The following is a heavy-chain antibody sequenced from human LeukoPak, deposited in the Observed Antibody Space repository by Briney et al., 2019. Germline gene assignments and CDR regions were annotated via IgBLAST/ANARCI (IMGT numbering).Heavy chain of an antibody. D-gene: IGHD3-22*01. CDR2: IIPIFGTT. CDR3: AGTDSRYFDY. V-gene: IGHV1-69*05. Sequence: SVKVSCKASGDTFSSYAISWVRQAPGQGLEWMGGIIPIFGTTNYAQKFQGRVTITTDESTNTAYMELSSLRSEDTAVYYCAGTDSRYFDYWGQGTLVTVSS. J-gene: IGHJ4*02. CDR1: GDTFSSYA.